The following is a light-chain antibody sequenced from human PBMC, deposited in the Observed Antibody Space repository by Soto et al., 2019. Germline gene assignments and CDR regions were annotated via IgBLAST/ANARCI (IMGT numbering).Light chain of an antibody. CDR3: QQLNSYPRT. CDR1: QSISSY. CDR2: GAS. V-gene: IGKV3-15*01. Sequence: EIVLTQSPATLSLSPGERATLSCRASQSISSYLAWYQQKPGQAPRLLIYGASTRATGIPARFSGSGSGTEFTLTINSLQSEDFATYYCQQLNSYPRTFGPGTKVDIK. J-gene: IGKJ3*01.